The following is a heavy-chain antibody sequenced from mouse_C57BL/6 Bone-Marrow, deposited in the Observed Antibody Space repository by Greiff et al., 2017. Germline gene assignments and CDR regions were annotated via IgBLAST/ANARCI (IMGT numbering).Heavy chain of an antibody. V-gene: IGHV1-69*01. CDR1: GYTFTSYW. Sequence: VQLQQPGAELVMPGASVKLSCKASGYTFTSYWMHWVKQRPGQGLEWIGEIDPSDSYTNYNQKFKGKSTLTVDKSSSTAYMQLSSLTSEDSAVYYCATGTGVDYWGQGTNLTVSS. CDR2: IDPSDSYT. D-gene: IGHD4-1*01. CDR3: ATGTGVDY. J-gene: IGHJ2*01.